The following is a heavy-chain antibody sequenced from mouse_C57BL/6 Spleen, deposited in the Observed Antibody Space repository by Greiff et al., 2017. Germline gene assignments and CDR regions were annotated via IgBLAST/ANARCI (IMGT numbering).Heavy chain of an antibody. J-gene: IGHJ1*03. CDR2: IDPSDSYT. CDR1: GYTFTSYW. V-gene: IGHV1-69*01. CDR3: ARLGDYGNWYFDV. Sequence: QVQLQQPGAELVMPGASVKLSCKASGYTFTSYWMHWVKQRPGQGLEWIGEIDPSDSYTNYNQKFKGKSTLTVDKSSSTAYMQLSSLTSEDSAVYYCARLGDYGNWYFDVWGTGTTVTVSS. D-gene: IGHD2-4*01.